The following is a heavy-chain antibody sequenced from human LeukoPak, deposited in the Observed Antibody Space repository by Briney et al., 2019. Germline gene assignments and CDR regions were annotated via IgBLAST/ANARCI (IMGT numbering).Heavy chain of an antibody. CDR3: ARGRKTGRAAAGTAP. V-gene: IGHV1-8*01. J-gene: IGHJ5*02. D-gene: IGHD6-13*01. Sequence: ASVKVSCKASGYTFTSYDINWVRQATGQGLEWMGWMNPNSGNTGYAQKFQGRVTMTRNTSISTAYMELSSLRSEDTAVYYCARGRKTGRAAAGTAPWGQGTLVTVSS. CDR1: GYTFTSYD. CDR2: MNPNSGNT.